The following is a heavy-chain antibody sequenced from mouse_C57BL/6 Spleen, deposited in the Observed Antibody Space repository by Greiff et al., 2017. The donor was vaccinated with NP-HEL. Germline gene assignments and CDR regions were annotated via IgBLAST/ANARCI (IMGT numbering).Heavy chain of an antibody. V-gene: IGHV1-50*01. CDR3: ARLLRYAMDY. CDR1: GYTFTSYW. D-gene: IGHD1-1*01. CDR2: IDPSDSYT. J-gene: IGHJ4*01. Sequence: QVQLQQPGAELVKPGASVKLSCKASGYTFTSYWMQWVKQRPGQGLEWIGEIDPSDSYTNYNQKFKGKATLTVDTSSSTAYMQLSSLTSEDSAVYYCARLLRYAMDYWGQGTSVTVSS.